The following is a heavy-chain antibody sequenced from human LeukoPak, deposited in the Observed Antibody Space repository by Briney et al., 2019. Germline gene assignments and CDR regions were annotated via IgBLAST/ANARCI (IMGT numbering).Heavy chain of an antibody. CDR2: ISTSGNTI. V-gene: IGHV3-48*03. CDR3: ARDGPGYSFDS. CDR1: GFSFISYE. Sequence: GGSLRLSCAASGFSFISYEMNWVRQAPGEGLEWVSCISTSGNTIYYADSVKGRFTVSRDNARNSLFLQLNSLRAEDTAVYYCARDGPGYSFDSWGQGTLVTVSS. J-gene: IGHJ4*02. D-gene: IGHD5-18*01.